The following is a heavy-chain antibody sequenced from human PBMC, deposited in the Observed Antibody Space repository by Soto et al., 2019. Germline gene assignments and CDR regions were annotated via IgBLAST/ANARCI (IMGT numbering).Heavy chain of an antibody. J-gene: IGHJ5*02. V-gene: IGHV4-39*01. Sequence: QLQLQESGPGLVKPSETLSLTCTVSGASISSSNYYWGWIRQPPGKGLEWIGSVYYSGNTYYNPSLVRRVTISVDTSKKQFSLRLTSVTAADTAVYFCARHHRCSGWSFVTWFDPCRQGTLVTVSS. CDR2: VYYSGNT. CDR1: GASISSSNYY. D-gene: IGHD6-19*01. CDR3: ARHHRCSGWSFVTWFDP.